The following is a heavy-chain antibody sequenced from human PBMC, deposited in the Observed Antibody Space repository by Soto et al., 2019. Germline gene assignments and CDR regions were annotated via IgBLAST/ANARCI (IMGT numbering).Heavy chain of an antibody. CDR1: GGSISSYY. CDR2: IYYSGST. CDR3: ARGVGYCSGGSCRFDY. V-gene: IGHV4-59*01. D-gene: IGHD2-15*01. J-gene: IGHJ4*02. Sequence: PSETLSLTCTVSGGSISSYYWSWIRQPPGKGLEWIGYIYYSGSTNYNPSLKSRVTISVDTSKNQFSLKLSSVTAADTAVYYCARGVGYCSGGSCRFDYWGQGTLVTGSS.